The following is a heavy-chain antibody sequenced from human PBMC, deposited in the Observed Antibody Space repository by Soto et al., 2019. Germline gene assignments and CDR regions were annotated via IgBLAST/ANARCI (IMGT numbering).Heavy chain of an antibody. Sequence: EVHLLESGGGLVQPGGSLRLSCAASGFTFSSYAMSWVRQAPGKGLEWVSAISSSGGETYYTDSVKGRFTISRDNSKNTLCLQMHSLSAEDTAVYYCAKRYYYDNSGLWDYWGQGTLVTVSS. J-gene: IGHJ4*02. D-gene: IGHD3-22*01. CDR1: GFTFSSYA. V-gene: IGHV3-23*01. CDR3: AKRYYYDNSGLWDY. CDR2: ISSSGGET.